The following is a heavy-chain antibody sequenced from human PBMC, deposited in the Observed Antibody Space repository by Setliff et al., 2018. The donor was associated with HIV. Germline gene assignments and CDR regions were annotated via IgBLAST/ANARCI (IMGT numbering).Heavy chain of an antibody. CDR1: GYSVNSDYN. CDR3: VRPRGDYGDDGMFFDY. V-gene: IGHV4-38-2*01. CDR2: IYHSGNT. D-gene: IGHD4-17*01. Sequence: SETLSLTCGVSGYSVNSDYNWGWIRQPPGKGLESPGRGLECIGHIYHSGNTYYNPSLRSRVTMSVDTSKNPLSLKVTSVTAADTAVYYCVRPRGDYGDDGMFFDYWGQGTLVTVSS. J-gene: IGHJ4*02.